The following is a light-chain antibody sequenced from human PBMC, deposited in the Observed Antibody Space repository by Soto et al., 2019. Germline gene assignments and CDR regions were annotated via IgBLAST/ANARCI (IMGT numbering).Light chain of an antibody. CDR3: QQANSFPYT. J-gene: IGKJ2*01. CDR1: QDISRW. CDR2: GAS. V-gene: IGKV1-12*01. Sequence: DIQMTQSPSSVSASVGDRVTIACRASQDISRWLAWYQQKPGKAPRLLIHGASILHSGVPSRFSGSGSGTDFTLTIGSLQPEDFATYYCQQANSFPYTFGQGTKLDIK.